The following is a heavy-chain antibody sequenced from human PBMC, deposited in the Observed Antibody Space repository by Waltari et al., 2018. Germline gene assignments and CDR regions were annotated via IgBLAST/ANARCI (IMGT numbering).Heavy chain of an antibody. CDR2: INHSGST. J-gene: IGHJ4*02. V-gene: IGHV4-34*01. CDR1: GGSFSGYY. CDR3: VRHARTTSGGKHFDH. D-gene: IGHD2-15*01. Sequence: QVQLQQWGAGLLKPSETLSLTCAVYGGSFSGYYWSWIRQPPGKGLEWIGEINHSGSTNYNPSLKSRVTISVDTSKSQFSLKLSSVTAADTSMYYCVRHARTTSGGKHFDHWGQGMLVTVSP.